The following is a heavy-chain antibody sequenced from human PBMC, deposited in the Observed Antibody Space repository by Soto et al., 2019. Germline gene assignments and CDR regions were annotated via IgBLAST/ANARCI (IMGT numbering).Heavy chain of an antibody. CDR3: ARGVRDFDWLPTPPDY. Sequence: EVQLVESGGGLVKPGGSLRLSCAASGFTFSSYSMNWVRQAPGKGLEWVSSISSSSSYIYYADSVKGRFTISRDNAKNSLYLQMNSLRAEDTAVYYCARGVRDFDWLPTPPDYWGQGTLVTVSS. J-gene: IGHJ4*02. CDR1: GFTFSSYS. D-gene: IGHD3-9*01. CDR2: ISSSSSYI. V-gene: IGHV3-21*01.